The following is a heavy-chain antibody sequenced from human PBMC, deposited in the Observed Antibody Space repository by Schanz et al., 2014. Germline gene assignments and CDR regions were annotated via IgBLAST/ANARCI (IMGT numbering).Heavy chain of an antibody. Sequence: EVQLVESGGGLVQPGGSLRLSCTASGFTFSSYSMNWVRQAPGKGPEYVSYISSGGTTTYHSDSVKGRFTISRDNSKNSLYLQMNSLRAEDTAVYYCAKGRFGELSAFAIWGQGTRVTVSS. CDR1: GFTFSSYS. CDR3: AKGRFGELSAFAI. D-gene: IGHD3-10*01. V-gene: IGHV3-48*04. CDR2: ISSGGTTT. J-gene: IGHJ3*02.